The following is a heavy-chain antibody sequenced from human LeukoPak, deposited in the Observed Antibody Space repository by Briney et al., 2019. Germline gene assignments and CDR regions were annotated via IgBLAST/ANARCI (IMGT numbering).Heavy chain of an antibody. CDR1: GFTISSYA. D-gene: IGHD6-13*01. J-gene: IGHJ4*02. V-gene: IGHV3-23*01. CDR3: AKDTRYSSSPEYPDY. CDR2: ISGSGGST. Sequence: GXXLRLSCAASGFTISSYAMRWVRQAPGKGLEWVSGISGSGGSTYYADSVKGRFTISRDNSKNTLYLQMNSLRAEDTAVYYCAKDTRYSSSPEYPDYWGQGTLVTVSS.